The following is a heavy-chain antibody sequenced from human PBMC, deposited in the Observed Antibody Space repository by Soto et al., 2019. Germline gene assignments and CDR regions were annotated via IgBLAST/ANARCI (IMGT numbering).Heavy chain of an antibody. CDR1: GFSLSTTGVG. V-gene: IGHV2-5*02. CDR2: IYWDDDK. D-gene: IGHD6-13*01. CDR3: ARSSSSSWLPLTFDI. Sequence: QITLKESGPTLVKPTQTLTLTCTFSGFSLSTTGVGVGWIRQPPGKALEWLALIYWDDDKRYSPSLKGRLTITKDTPKNQVVLTMTNMDPVDTATYYCARSSSSSWLPLTFDIWGQGAMVTVSS. J-gene: IGHJ3*02.